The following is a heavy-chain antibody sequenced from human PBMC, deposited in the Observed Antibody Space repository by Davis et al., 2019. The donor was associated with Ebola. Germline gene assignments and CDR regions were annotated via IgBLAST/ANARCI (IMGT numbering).Heavy chain of an antibody. Sequence: ASVKVSCKASGYTFTSYGISWVRQAPGQGLEWMGWISAYNGNTNYAQKLQGRVTMTTDTSTSTAYMELSSLRSEDTAVYYCARDNGNRWLQLGGFDYWGQGTLVTVSS. CDR3: ARDNGNRWLQLGGFDY. J-gene: IGHJ4*02. D-gene: IGHD5-24*01. CDR1: GYTFTSYG. CDR2: ISAYNGNT. V-gene: IGHV1-18*01.